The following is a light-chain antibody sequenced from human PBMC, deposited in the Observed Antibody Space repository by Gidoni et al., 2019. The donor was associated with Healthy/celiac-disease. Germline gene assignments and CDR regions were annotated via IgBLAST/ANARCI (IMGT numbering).Light chain of an antibody. V-gene: IGKV1-27*01. CDR2: AAS. CDR1: QGISNY. Sequence: DIQMTQSPSSLSASVGDRVTITCRASQGISNYLAWYQQKPGKVPKLLIYAASTLQSGVPPRFSGSGSGTDFTLTISSLQPEDVATYYCQKYNSAPPGFTFXPXTKVDIK. J-gene: IGKJ3*01. CDR3: QKYNSAPPGFT.